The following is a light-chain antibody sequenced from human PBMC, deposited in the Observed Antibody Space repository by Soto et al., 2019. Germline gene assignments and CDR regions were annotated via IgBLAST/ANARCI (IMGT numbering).Light chain of an antibody. CDR2: AAS. Sequence: IQMTQSPSSLSAIAGDRVTITCRTSQSINTYLNWYQQKPGEAPKLLIYAASILQNGVPSTFSGSGSGTDFTLTISTLQPEDFATYYCQQSYSTPRTFGGGTKVDIK. CDR1: QSINTY. CDR3: QQSYSTPRT. V-gene: IGKV1-39*01. J-gene: IGKJ4*01.